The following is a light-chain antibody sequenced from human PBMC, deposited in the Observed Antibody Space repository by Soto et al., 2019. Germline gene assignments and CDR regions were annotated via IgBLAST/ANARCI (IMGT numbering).Light chain of an antibody. J-gene: IGKJ1*01. Sequence: IQLTQSPSSLSASVGDSVTITCRASQVISNSLAWYQQKPGDAPKLLIYAASTLQSGVPSRFSGSGSVTDFTLTLSRLQPEDFATYYCQQLNSFQTFGQGTKVDIK. CDR1: QVISNS. V-gene: IGKV1-9*01. CDR3: QQLNSFQT. CDR2: AAS.